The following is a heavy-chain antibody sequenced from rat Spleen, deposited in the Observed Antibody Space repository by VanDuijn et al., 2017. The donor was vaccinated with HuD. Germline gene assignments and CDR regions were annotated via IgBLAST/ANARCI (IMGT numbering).Heavy chain of an antibody. Sequence: EVQLVESGGGLVQPGRSLKLSCAASGFTFSDYNMAWVRQAPKKGLEWVATIRSDGSSAYYRDSVKGRFTISRDNAKDTQSLQMDSLKSEDTATYYCAREANIPFHYFDYWGQGVMVTVSS. CDR3: AREANIPFHYFDY. V-gene: IGHV5-7*01. CDR2: IRSDGSSA. J-gene: IGHJ2*01. CDR1: GFTFSDYN. D-gene: IGHD1-5*01.